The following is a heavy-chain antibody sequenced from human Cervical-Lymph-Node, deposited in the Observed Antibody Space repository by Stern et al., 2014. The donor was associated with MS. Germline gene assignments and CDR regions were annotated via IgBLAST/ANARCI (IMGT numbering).Heavy chain of an antibody. D-gene: IGHD1-1*01. CDR3: ARPPPRRKWDDPNYGMDV. CDR2: IYPDDSDI. V-gene: IGHV5-51*03. J-gene: IGHJ6*02. CDR1: GYTFTNNW. Sequence: EMPLVESGAEVKKPGESLKISCKGSGYTFTNNWIAWVRQMPGKGLEWMGIIYPDDSDIRYSPSLQGQVTISADQSISTAYLQWSSLKAADSAVYYCARPPPRRKWDDPNYGMDVWGQGTTVTVSS.